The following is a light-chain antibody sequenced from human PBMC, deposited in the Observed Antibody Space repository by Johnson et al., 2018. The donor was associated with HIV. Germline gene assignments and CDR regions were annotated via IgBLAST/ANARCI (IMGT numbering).Light chain of an antibody. CDR1: TSNIGNNY. CDR2: ENN. Sequence: QSVLTQPPSVSAAPGQKVTISCSGSTSNIGNNYVSWYQQLPGTAPKLLIYENNKRPPGIPDRFSASKSGTSATLGITGLQTGDEADYYCGTWDSSLSAGVFGTGTKVTVL. V-gene: IGLV1-51*02. J-gene: IGLJ1*01. CDR3: GTWDSSLSAGV.